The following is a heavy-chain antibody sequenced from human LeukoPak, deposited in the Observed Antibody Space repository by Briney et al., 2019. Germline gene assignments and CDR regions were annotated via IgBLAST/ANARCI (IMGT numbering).Heavy chain of an antibody. CDR3: AKIIRTAAGRYYYYGMDV. CDR1: GYTFTSYG. D-gene: IGHD6-13*01. V-gene: IGHV1-18*01. CDR2: ISAYSGNT. J-gene: IGHJ6*02. Sequence: ASVKVSCKASGYTFTSYGISWVRQAPGQGLEWMGWISAYSGNTNYAQKLQGRVTMTTDTSRSTAYMELRSLRSDDTAVYYCAKIIRTAAGRYYYYGMDVWGQGTTVTVSS.